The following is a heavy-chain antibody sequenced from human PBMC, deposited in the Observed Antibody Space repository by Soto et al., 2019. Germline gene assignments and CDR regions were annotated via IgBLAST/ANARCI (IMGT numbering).Heavy chain of an antibody. Sequence: PSETLSLTCAVYGGSFSGYYWSWIRQPPGKGLEWIGEINHSGSTNYNPSLKSRVTISVDTSKNQFSLKLSSVTAADTAVYYCAGMDYGDSGAFDIWGQGTMVTV. D-gene: IGHD4-17*01. CDR3: AGMDYGDSGAFDI. CDR1: GGSFSGYY. CDR2: INHSGST. J-gene: IGHJ3*02. V-gene: IGHV4-34*01.